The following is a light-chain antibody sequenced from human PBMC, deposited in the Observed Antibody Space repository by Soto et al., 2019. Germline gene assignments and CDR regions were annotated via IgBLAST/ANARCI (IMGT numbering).Light chain of an antibody. Sequence: QSALTQPPSASGSPGQSVTISCTGTSSDVGGYNYVSWYQQHPGKAPKLMIYEVSKRPSGVPDRFTGSKSGNTAPLTVSGLQAEEEADYYSRSYAGSTGVFGGGTKLTVL. CDR1: SSDVGGYNY. CDR3: RSYAGSTGV. V-gene: IGLV2-8*01. CDR2: EVS. J-gene: IGLJ2*01.